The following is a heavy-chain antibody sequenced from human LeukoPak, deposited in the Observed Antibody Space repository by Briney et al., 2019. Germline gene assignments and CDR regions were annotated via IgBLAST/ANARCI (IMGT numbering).Heavy chain of an antibody. Sequence: KTSETLSLTCTVSGGSISSYYWSWIRQPPGKGLEWIGYIYYSGSTNYNPSLKSRVTISVDTSKNHFSLELSSVTAADTAVYFCARGRVSSSSWSSTYYYYFYMDVWGRGTTVTVSS. CDR1: GGSISSYY. CDR2: IYYSGST. V-gene: IGHV4-59*01. CDR3: ARGRVSSSSWSSTYYYYFYMDV. D-gene: IGHD6-13*01. J-gene: IGHJ6*03.